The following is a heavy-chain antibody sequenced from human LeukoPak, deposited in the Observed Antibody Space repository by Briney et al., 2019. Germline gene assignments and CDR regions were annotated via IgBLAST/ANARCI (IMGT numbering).Heavy chain of an antibody. CDR2: IYYSGDT. CDR3: ARADTYFYDSSGYPNGFDP. D-gene: IGHD3-22*01. CDR1: GXSVNSGYYY. J-gene: IGHJ5*02. V-gene: IGHV4-61*01. Sequence: SETLSLTCSVSGXSVNSGYYYWSWIRQPPGKGLEWIGYIYYSGDTNYNPSLKSRVTISIDTSKKQFSLKLRSVTAADTAVYYCARADTYFYDSSGYPNGFDPWGQGMLVTVSS.